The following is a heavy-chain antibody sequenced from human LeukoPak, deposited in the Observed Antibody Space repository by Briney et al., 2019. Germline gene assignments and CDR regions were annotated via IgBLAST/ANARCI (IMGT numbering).Heavy chain of an antibody. Sequence: GGSLRLSCAASGFTFSSYGMHWVRQAPGKGLEWVAVISYDGSNKYYADSVKGRFTISRDNSKNTLYLQMNSLRAEDTAVYYCAKDARDGYGLDVWGQGTTVTVSS. D-gene: IGHD5-24*01. CDR1: GFTFSSYG. J-gene: IGHJ6*02. V-gene: IGHV3-30*18. CDR3: AKDARDGYGLDV. CDR2: ISYDGSNK.